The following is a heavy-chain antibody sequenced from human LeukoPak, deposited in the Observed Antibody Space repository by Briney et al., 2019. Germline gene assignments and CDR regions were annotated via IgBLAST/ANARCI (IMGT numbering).Heavy chain of an antibody. CDR3: AKESLGDFDY. J-gene: IGHJ4*02. CDR2: ITRSGGST. D-gene: IGHD3-16*01. Sequence: GGSLRLSCAASGFTFRDYAMSWVRQAPGKGLEWVSAITRSGGSTYYADSVKGRFTISRDNSKNTLYLQVSNLRVEDTAVYYCAKESLGDFDYWGQGTLVAVSS. CDR1: GFTFRDYA. V-gene: IGHV3-23*01.